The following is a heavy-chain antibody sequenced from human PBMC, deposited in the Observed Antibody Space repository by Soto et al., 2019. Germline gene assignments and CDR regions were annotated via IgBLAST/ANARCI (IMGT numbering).Heavy chain of an antibody. CDR2: VNTGNGDT. CDR1: GYSFTEFG. CDR3: ARDYYVPLAGRYFDP. Sequence: QIHLVQSGADVKKPGASVTISCQTSGYSFTEFGLHWVRQAPGHRLEWLGWVNTGNGDTRYPQNLQGTITITRDTAATTAYMQLNSLRSEDTAVYSCARDYYVPLAGRYFDPWGQGTLITVSS. V-gene: IGHV1-3*04. J-gene: IGHJ5*02. D-gene: IGHD3-9*01.